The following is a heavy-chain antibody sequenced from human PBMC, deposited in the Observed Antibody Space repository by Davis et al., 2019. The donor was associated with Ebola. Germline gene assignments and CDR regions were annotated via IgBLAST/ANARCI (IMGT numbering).Heavy chain of an antibody. CDR2: ISGSGGST. Sequence: GGSLRLSCAASGFTFSSYAMSWVRQAPGKGLEWVSAISGSGGSTYYADSVKGRFTISRDNSKNTLYLQMNSLRAEDTAVYYCAGSPFVVPAARDWFDPWGQGTLVTVSS. V-gene: IGHV3-23*01. J-gene: IGHJ5*02. D-gene: IGHD2-2*01. CDR3: AGSPFVVPAARDWFDP. CDR1: GFTFSSYA.